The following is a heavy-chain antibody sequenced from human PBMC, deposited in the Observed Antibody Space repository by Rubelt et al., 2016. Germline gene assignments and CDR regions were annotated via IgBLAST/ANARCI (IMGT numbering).Heavy chain of an antibody. V-gene: IGHV3-74*01. D-gene: IGHD5-12*01. CDR1: GFSFSIYW. Sequence: GSLRLSCAASGFSFSIYWMHWVRQVPGKGLVWVSRIYSDMSSTTYADSVKGRFTISRDNAKNTLYLQMNSLRAEDTAVYYCAKSGVIVATTHFDYWGQGTLVTVSS. J-gene: IGHJ4*02. CDR2: IYSDMSST. CDR3: AKSGVIVATTHFDY.